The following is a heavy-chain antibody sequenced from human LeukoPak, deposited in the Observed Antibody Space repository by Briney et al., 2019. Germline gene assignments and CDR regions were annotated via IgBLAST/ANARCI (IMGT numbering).Heavy chain of an antibody. CDR3: ARTRGPYSNYRFDP. CDR1: GGTFSSYA. J-gene: IGHJ5*02. D-gene: IGHD4-11*01. Sequence: SVTVSCTASGGTFSSYAISWVRQAPGQGLEWMGGIIPIFGTANYAQKFQGRVTITTDESTSTAYMELSSLRSEDTAVYYCARTRGPYSNYRFDPWGQGTLVTVSS. V-gene: IGHV1-69*05. CDR2: IIPIFGTA.